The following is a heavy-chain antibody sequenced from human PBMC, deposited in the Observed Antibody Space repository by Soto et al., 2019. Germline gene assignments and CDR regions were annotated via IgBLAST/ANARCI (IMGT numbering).Heavy chain of an antibody. CDR1: GGSISSYY. V-gene: IGHV4-59*08. Sequence: SETLSLTCTVSGGSISSYYWSWIRQPPGKGLEWIGYIYYSGSTNYNPSLKSRVTISVDTTKNKFSLKLSSLTAADTAVYYCARTPSGSYFDYWGQGTLVTVSS. CDR3: ARTPSGSYFDY. D-gene: IGHD1-26*01. CDR2: IYYSGST. J-gene: IGHJ4*02.